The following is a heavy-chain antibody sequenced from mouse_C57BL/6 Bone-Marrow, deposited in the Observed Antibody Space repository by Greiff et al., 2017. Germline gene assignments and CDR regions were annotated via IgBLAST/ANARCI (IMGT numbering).Heavy chain of an antibody. Sequence: EVQLQESGPGLVKPSQSLSLTCSVTGYSITSGYYWNWIRQFPGNKLEWMGYISYDGSNNYNPSLKNRISITRDTSKNQFFLKLNSVTTEDTATYYCAREDVGWYFDVWGTGTTVTVSS. CDR2: ISYDGSN. CDR3: AREDVGWYFDV. V-gene: IGHV3-6*01. J-gene: IGHJ1*03. CDR1: GYSITSGYY.